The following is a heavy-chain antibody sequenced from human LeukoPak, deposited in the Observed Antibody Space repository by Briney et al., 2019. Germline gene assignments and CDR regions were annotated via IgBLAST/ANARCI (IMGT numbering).Heavy chain of an antibody. CDR3: ARGLTMVRGAMFEFDP. Sequence: ASVKVSCNASGYTFTSYAMNWVRQAPGQGLEWMGWINTNTGNPTYAQGFTGRFVFSLDTSVSTAYLQISSLKAEDTAVYYCARGLTMVRGAMFEFDPWGQGTLVTVSS. V-gene: IGHV7-4-1*02. J-gene: IGHJ5*02. CDR1: GYTFTSYA. D-gene: IGHD3-10*01. CDR2: INTNTGNP.